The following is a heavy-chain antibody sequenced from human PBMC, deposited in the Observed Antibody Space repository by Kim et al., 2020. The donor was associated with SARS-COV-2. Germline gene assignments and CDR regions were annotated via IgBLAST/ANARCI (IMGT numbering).Heavy chain of an antibody. CDR3: ARDDNNYGSGMYHYAMDV. D-gene: IGHD3-10*01. CDR1: GFSFSRYG. CDR2: IWNDENNK. V-gene: IGHV3-33*01. Sequence: GGSLRLSCAASGFSFSRYGMHWVRQAPGKGLEWVAIIWNDENNKYYADSVKGRFTISRDNSKNTLYLQMSSLRAEDTALYYCARDDNNYGSGMYHYAMDVWGPGTTVTVSS. J-gene: IGHJ6*02.